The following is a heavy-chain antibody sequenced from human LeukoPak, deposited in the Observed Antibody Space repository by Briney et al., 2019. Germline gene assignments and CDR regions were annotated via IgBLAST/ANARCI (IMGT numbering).Heavy chain of an antibody. D-gene: IGHD3-10*01. V-gene: IGHV4-34*01. CDR3: ATRRELFGWFDP. CDR2: INHSGST. J-gene: IGHJ5*02. CDR1: GGSFSGYY. Sequence: PSETLSLTCAVYGGSFSGYYWSWIRQPPGKGLEWIGEINHSGSTNYNPSLKSRVTISVDTSKNQFSLKLSSVTAADTAVYYCATRRELFGWFDPWGQGTLVTVSS.